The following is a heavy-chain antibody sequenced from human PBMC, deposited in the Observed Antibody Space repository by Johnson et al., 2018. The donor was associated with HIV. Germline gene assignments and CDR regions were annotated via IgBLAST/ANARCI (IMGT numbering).Heavy chain of an antibody. CDR1: GFTFSSYA. J-gene: IGHJ3*02. CDR3: ATDLFSLILEDDAFDT. Sequence: VQLVESGGGLVQPGGSLRLSCAASGFTFSSYAMSWVRQAPGKGLEWVSAISGSGGSTYYADSVKGRFTISRDNSKNTLYLQMNSLKIEDTAVYYCATDLFSLILEDDAFDTWGQGTMVTVSS. V-gene: IGHV3-23*04. CDR2: ISGSGGST.